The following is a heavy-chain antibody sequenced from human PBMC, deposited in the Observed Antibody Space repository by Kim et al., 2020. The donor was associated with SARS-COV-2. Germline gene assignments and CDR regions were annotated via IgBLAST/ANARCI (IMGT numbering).Heavy chain of an antibody. CDR2: IYTSGST. CDR1: GGSISSGSYY. CDR3: ARGPARTYSSSWYVDY. Sequence: SETLSLTCTVSGGSISSGSYYWSWIRQPAGKGLEWIGRIYTSGSTNYNPSLKSRVTISVDTSKNQFSLKLSSVTAADTAVYYCARGPARTYSSSWYVDYWGQGTLVTVSS. D-gene: IGHD6-13*01. J-gene: IGHJ4*02. V-gene: IGHV4-61*02.